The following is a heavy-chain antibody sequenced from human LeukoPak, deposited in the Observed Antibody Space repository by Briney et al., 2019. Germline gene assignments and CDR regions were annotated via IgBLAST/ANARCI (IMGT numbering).Heavy chain of an antibody. Sequence: PGESLRLSCAASGFTLSNYGMNWVRQAPGKGLEWVSAISSDATTYYADSVKGRFTVSRDNSKNTLYLQMNSLRAEDTAIYYCAKILYGSGYFLLDSWGQGTLVTVSS. D-gene: IGHD3-3*01. CDR2: ISSDATT. J-gene: IGHJ4*02. CDR3: AKILYGSGYFLLDS. V-gene: IGHV3-23*01. CDR1: GFTLSNYG.